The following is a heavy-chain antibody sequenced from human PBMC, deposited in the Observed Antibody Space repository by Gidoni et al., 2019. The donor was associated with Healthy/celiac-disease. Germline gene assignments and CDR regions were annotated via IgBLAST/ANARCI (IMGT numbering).Heavy chain of an antibody. CDR1: GGSISSSSYY. J-gene: IGHJ4*02. CDR2: IYYRGST. CDR3: ARLQAVAGAEMDY. V-gene: IGHV4-39*01. Sequence: QLQLQESGPGLVKPSETLSLPCTVSGGSISSSSYYWGWIRQPPGKGLEWIGSIYYRGSTYYNPSLKSRVTISVDTSKNQFSLKLSSVTAADTAVYYCARLQAVAGAEMDYWGQGTLVTVSS. D-gene: IGHD6-19*01.